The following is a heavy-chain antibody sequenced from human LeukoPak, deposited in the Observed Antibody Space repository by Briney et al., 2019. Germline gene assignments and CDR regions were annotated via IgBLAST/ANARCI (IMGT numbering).Heavy chain of an antibody. D-gene: IGHD6-19*01. CDR1: GFTFSSYA. J-gene: IGHJ4*02. CDR2: ISGGGDST. Sequence: GGSLRLSCAASGFTFSSYAMSWVRQAPGKGLEWVSAISGGGDSTYYADSVKGRFAISRDNSKSALNLQMNNLRAEDTAVYYCVKGRGYATGWYSDFWGQGTLVTVSS. CDR3: VKGRGYATGWYSDF. V-gene: IGHV3-23*01.